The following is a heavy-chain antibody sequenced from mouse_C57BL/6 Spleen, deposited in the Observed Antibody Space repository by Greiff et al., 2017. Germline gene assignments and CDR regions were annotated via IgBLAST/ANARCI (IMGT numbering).Heavy chain of an antibody. V-gene: IGHV1-80*01. CDR3: ARSEGYYYGSSYGFAY. J-gene: IGHJ3*01. D-gene: IGHD1-1*01. Sequence: QVQLKQSGAELVKPGASVKISCKASGYAFSSYWMNWVKQRPGKGLEWIGQIYPGDGDTNYNGKFKGKATLTADKSSSTAYMQLSSLTSEDSAVYFCARSEGYYYGSSYGFAYWGQGTLVTVSA. CDR2: IYPGDGDT. CDR1: GYAFSSYW.